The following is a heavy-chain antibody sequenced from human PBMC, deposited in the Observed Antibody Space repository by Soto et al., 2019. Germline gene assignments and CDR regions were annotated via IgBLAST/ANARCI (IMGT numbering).Heavy chain of an antibody. Sequence: GGSLRLSCAASGFTFSSYSMTWVRQGPEKGLEWVSEISADGARTYYADSVKGRFTVSRDNSKNTVYLQMNSLRAEDTAVYYCAKVTKRAAAGRYEYYKYGMDVWGQGTTVTV. CDR2: ISADGART. V-gene: IGHV3-23*01. J-gene: IGHJ6*02. CDR3: AKVTKRAAAGRYEYYKYGMDV. D-gene: IGHD6-13*01. CDR1: GFTFSSYS.